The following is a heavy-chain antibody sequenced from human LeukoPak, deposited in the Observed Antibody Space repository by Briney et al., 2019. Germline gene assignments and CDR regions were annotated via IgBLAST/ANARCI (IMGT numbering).Heavy chain of an antibody. J-gene: IGHJ1*01. V-gene: IGHV1-2*02. Sequence: ASVKVSCKASGYTFTGYYMHWVRQAPGQGLEWMGWINPNSGGTNYAQKFQGRVTMTRDTSISTAYMELSRLRSDDTAVYYCARPVPYYYDSSGYYLQHWGQGTLVTVSS. D-gene: IGHD3-22*01. CDR3: ARPVPYYYDSSGYYLQH. CDR2: INPNSGGT. CDR1: GYTFTGYY.